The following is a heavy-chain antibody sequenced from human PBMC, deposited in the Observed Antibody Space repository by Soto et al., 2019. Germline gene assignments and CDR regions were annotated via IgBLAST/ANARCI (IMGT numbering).Heavy chain of an antibody. CDR1: SNFFSSNSCF. V-gene: IGHV4-39*01. Sequence: SETLSLTCTVSSNFFSSNSCFWAWIRGPPGKGLEWIGSIYYSGTTYYHPYLKSRVTISVDRSKNQFSLKLSSVTAADTAVYYCAGEVDTAMDYYYYGMDVWGQGTTVT. D-gene: IGHD5-18*01. CDR2: IYYSGTT. CDR3: AGEVDTAMDYYYYGMDV. J-gene: IGHJ6*02.